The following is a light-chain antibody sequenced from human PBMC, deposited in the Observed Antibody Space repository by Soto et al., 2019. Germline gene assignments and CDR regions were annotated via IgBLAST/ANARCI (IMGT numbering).Light chain of an antibody. CDR1: KRVSEY. J-gene: IGKJ5*01. CDR2: SAS. Sequence: DIQITHSPLALSPSVVEGVRLTLLASKRVSEYLNWYHQKPGKAPKALIYSASNLESGVPSRFSGNGSGTDFTLTISSLQPEDFGTYYCQHIYSPPHTFGQGTRLKI. CDR3: QHIYSPPHT. V-gene: IGKV1-39*01.